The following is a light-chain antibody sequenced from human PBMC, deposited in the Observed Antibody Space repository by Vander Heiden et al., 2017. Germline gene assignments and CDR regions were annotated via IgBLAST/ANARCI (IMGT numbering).Light chain of an antibody. CDR1: QSISSY. V-gene: IGKV1-39*01. Sequence: DIQMTPSPCSLSASVGDRVTITCRASQSISSYLNWYQQKPGKAPKLLIYAASSLQSGVPSRFSGSGSGTDFTLTSSSLQPEDFATYYCQQSYSTPYTFGQGTKLEIK. CDR3: QQSYSTPYT. J-gene: IGKJ2*01. CDR2: AAS.